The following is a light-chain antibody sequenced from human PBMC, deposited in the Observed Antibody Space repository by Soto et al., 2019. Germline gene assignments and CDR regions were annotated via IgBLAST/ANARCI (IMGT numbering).Light chain of an antibody. CDR3: QQYNDWPLT. Sequence: EIVMTQSPVTLSVSPGERATFYCRASQSVSSNLAWYQQKPGQAPSLLIYGAFTRATGIPARFSGTGSGTEFTLTISSLQSEDFALYYCQQYNDWPLTFGGGTKVDIK. CDR1: QSVSSN. CDR2: GAF. V-gene: IGKV3-15*01. J-gene: IGKJ4*01.